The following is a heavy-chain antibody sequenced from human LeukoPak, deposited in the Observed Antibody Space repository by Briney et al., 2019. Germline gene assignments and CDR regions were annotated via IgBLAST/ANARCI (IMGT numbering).Heavy chain of an antibody. CDR3: ASPEPNYYDSSGPERGAFDI. J-gene: IGHJ3*02. D-gene: IGHD3-22*01. Sequence: ASVKVSCKASGYTFTSYYMHWVRQAPGQGLEWMGWISAYNGNTNYAQKLQGRVTMTTDTSTSTAYMELRSLRSDDTAVYYCASPEPNYYDSSGPERGAFDIWGQGTMVTVSS. V-gene: IGHV1-18*04. CDR2: ISAYNGNT. CDR1: GYTFTSYY.